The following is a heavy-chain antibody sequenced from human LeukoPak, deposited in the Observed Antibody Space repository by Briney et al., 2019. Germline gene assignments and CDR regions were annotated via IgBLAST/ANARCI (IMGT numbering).Heavy chain of an antibody. V-gene: IGHV4-61*02. CDR1: GGSISSGSYY. CDR2: MYTSGST. J-gene: IGHJ4*02. Sequence: SETLSLTCSVSGGSISSGSYYWTWIRQPAGKGLEWIGRMYTSGSTNYNPSLKSRVTISVDTSKNQFSLKLSSVTAADTAVYYCARHHYHGEDPAFDYWGQGTLVTVSS. D-gene: IGHD1-14*01. CDR3: ARHHYHGEDPAFDY.